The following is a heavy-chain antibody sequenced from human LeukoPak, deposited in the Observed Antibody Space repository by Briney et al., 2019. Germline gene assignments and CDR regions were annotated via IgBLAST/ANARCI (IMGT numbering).Heavy chain of an antibody. CDR3: ARDQYYYDSSGYYYVSAFDI. V-gene: IGHV3-74*01. D-gene: IGHD3-22*01. J-gene: IGHJ3*02. CDR1: GFTFSSYW. CDR2: INSDGSST. Sequence: GGSLRLSCAASGFTFSSYWMHWVRQAPGKGLVWVSRINSDGSSTSYADSVKGRFTISRDNAKNTLYLQMNSLRAEDTAVYYCARDQYYYDSSGYYYVSAFDIWGQGTMVTVSS.